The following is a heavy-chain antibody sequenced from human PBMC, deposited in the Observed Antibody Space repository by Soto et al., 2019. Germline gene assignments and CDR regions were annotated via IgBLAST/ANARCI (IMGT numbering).Heavy chain of an antibody. CDR1: GFTFSTDI. V-gene: IGHV3-21*01. J-gene: IGHJ4*02. Sequence: EVQLVESGGGLIKVGGSLRLSCAASGFTFSTDIMNWVRQAPGKGLEWVSSISSSGNYIYYADSVTGRFTISRDNAKNSLFLQMNSLGAEDTAVYCWARDGRDAVGAEIDYWGQGTLVTVSS. D-gene: IGHD1-26*01. CDR3: ARDGRDAVGAEIDY. CDR2: ISSSGNYI.